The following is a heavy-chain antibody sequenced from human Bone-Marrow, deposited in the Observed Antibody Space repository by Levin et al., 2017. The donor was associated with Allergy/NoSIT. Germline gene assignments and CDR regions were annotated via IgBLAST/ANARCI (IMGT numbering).Heavy chain of an antibody. J-gene: IGHJ5*01. V-gene: IGHV4-39*01. CDR2: IYSSGST. Sequence: GSLRLSCTVSGGSISSRSYYWGWIRQPPGKGLEWIGSIYSSGSTYYNPSLKSRVTISVDTSKNQFSLNLSSVTASDTAVYYCSRHQQHLVRDRLPWFDSWGQGTLVTVSS. CDR1: GGSISSRSYY. D-gene: IGHD6-13*01. CDR3: SRHQQHLVRDRLPWFDS.